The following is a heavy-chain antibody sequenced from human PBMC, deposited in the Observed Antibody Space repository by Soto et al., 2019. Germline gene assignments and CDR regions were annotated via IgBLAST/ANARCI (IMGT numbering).Heavy chain of an antibody. V-gene: IGHV4-30-4*01. CDR1: GGSISSCDYY. Sequence: PSETLSLTCTVSGGSISSCDYYWSWIRQPPGKGLEWIGYIYYSGSTYYNPSLKSRVTISVDTSKNQFSLKLSSVTAADTAVYYCARERIDDSSGYYRYNWFDPWGQGTLVTVSS. J-gene: IGHJ5*02. D-gene: IGHD3-22*01. CDR2: IYYSGST. CDR3: ARERIDDSSGYYRYNWFDP.